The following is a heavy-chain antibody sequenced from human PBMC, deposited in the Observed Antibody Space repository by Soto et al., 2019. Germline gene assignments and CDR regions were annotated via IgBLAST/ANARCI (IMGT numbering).Heavy chain of an antibody. CDR1: GFTFSSYA. V-gene: IGHV3-64*01. CDR2: ISSNGGST. Sequence: SGGSLRLSCASSGFTFSSYAMHWVRQAPGKGLEYVSAISSNGGSTYYANSVKGRFTISRDNSKNTLYLQMGSLRAEDMAVYYCAREMYGGRATGAFDIWGQGTMVTVSS. D-gene: IGHD2-15*01. CDR3: AREMYGGRATGAFDI. J-gene: IGHJ3*02.